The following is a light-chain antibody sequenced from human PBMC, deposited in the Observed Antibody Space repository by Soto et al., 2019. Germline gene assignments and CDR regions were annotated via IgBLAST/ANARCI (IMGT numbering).Light chain of an antibody. V-gene: IGLV2-11*01. CDR1: SSDVGGYNY. CDR2: DVS. Sequence: QSVLTQSRSVSGSPGQSVTISCTGTSSDVGGYNYVSWYQQHPGKAPKLMIYDVSKRPSGVPDRFSGSKSGNTAYLTISGLQAEDEADYYCCSYAGSYTWVFGGGTKLTVL. J-gene: IGLJ3*02. CDR3: CSYAGSYTWV.